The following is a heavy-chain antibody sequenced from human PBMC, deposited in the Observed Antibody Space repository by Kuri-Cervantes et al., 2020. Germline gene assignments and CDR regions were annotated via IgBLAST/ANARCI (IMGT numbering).Heavy chain of an antibody. CDR2: INHLGST. D-gene: IGHD3-10*01. J-gene: IGHJ4*02. CDR1: GGSFSGYY. CDR3: ARHVGTPHYYYGSGSFDYYFDY. Sequence: ESLKISCAVYGGSFSGYYWSWIRQPPGKGLEWIGEINHLGSTNYNPSLKSRVTISVDTSKNQFSLKLSSVTAADTAVYYRARHVGTPHYYYGSGSFDYYFDYWGQGTLVTVSS. V-gene: IGHV4-34*01.